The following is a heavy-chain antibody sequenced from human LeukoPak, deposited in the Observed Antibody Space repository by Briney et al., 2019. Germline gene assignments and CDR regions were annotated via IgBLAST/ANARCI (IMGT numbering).Heavy chain of an antibody. D-gene: IGHD3-3*01. J-gene: IGHJ5*01. Sequence: SGTLSLTCTVSGGSISSSSYYWGWIRQPPGKGLESIGSIYYSGSTYYNPSLKSRVTISVDTSKNQFSLKLSSVTAADTAVYYCARHFRTVWSGYRWDWFDSWGQGTLVTVSS. CDR1: GGSISSSSYY. CDR2: IYYSGST. V-gene: IGHV4-39*01. CDR3: ARHFRTVWSGYRWDWFDS.